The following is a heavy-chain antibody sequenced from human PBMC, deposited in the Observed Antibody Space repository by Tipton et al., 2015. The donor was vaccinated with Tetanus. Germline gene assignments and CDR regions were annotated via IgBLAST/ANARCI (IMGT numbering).Heavy chain of an antibody. CDR1: GGSISSYY. D-gene: IGHD1/OR15-1a*01. J-gene: IGHJ4*02. V-gene: IGHV4-59*01. CDR2: ISYTGGT. Sequence: LRLSCSVSGGSISSYYWSWIRQSPGKGLEWIGCISYTGGTNYNPSLESQVTLLLDTSKNQFSLKLTSVTAAETAVYCCAREAPDEEHNSDKWGQGFLVTV. CDR3: AREAPDEEHNSDK.